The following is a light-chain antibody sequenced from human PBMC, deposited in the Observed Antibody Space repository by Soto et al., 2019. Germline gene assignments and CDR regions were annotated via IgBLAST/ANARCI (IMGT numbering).Light chain of an antibody. CDR1: QSVSSD. J-gene: IGKJ2*01. V-gene: IGKV3-15*01. Sequence: EIVMTQSPATLSVSPGERVTLSCRASQSVSSDLAWYQLKPGQAPRLLIYGASTRATGTPARFSGSGSGTEFSLSISSLQSEDFAVYYCLQYNDWPPKQYTFGQGTKLEIK. CDR2: GAS. CDR3: LQYNDWPPKQYT.